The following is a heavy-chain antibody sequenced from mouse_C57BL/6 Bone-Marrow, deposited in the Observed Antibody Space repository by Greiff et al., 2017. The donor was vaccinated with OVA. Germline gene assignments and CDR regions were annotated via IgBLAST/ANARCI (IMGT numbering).Heavy chain of an antibody. D-gene: IGHD2-1*01. J-gene: IGHJ1*03. CDR2: IDPSDSYT. CDR1: GYTFTSYW. V-gene: IGHV1-50*01. Sequence: VQLQQPGAELVKPGASVKLSCKASGYTFTSYWMQWVKQRPGQGLEWIGEIDPSDSYTNYNQKFKGKATLTVDTSSSTAYMQLSSLTSEDSAVYYCAREILLGWYFDVWGTGTTVTVSS. CDR3: AREILLGWYFDV.